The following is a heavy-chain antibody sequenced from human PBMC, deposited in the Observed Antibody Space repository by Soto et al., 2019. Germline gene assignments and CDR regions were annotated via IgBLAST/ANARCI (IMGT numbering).Heavy chain of an antibody. V-gene: IGHV4-30-4*01. D-gene: IGHD1-1*01. J-gene: IGHJ6*02. CDR1: GGSISDGDYY. CDR2: IYHSGST. CDR3: ARDTRNWNYGMDV. Sequence: PSETLSLTCTVCGGSISDGDYYWSWIRQPPGKGLECIGYIYHSGSTYYNPSLKSRVSISLDTPKNQFSLKLSSLTAADTAVYYCARDTRNWNYGMDVWGQGTTVTVSS.